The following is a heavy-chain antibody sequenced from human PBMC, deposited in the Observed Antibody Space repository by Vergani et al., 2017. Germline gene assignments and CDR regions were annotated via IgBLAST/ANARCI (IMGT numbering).Heavy chain of an antibody. D-gene: IGHD2-2*01. CDR1: GGSFSGYY. Sequence: QVQLQQWGAGLLKPSETLSLTCAVYGGSFSGYYWSWIRQPPGKGLEWIGEINHSGSTNYNPSLKSRVTISVDTSKNQFSLKLSSVTAADTAVYYCARQRWEYCSSTSCYGGDWYFDLWGRGTLVTVSS. J-gene: IGHJ2*01. CDR2: INHSGST. CDR3: ARQRWEYCSSTSCYGGDWYFDL. V-gene: IGHV4-34*01.